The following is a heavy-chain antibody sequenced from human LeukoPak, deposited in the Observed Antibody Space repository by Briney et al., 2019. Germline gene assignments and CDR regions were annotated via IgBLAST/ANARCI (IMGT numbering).Heavy chain of an antibody. CDR1: GFTFSSYA. CDR3: AKDVVGATGGAFDI. D-gene: IGHD1-26*01. J-gene: IGHJ3*02. V-gene: IGHV3-23*01. Sequence: GGALRLSCAASGFTFSSYAMSWVRQAPGKGLEWVSAISGSGGSTYYADSVKGRFTISRDNSKNTLYLQMNSMRDEDTAVYYCAKDVVGATGGAFDIWGQGTMVTVSS. CDR2: ISGSGGST.